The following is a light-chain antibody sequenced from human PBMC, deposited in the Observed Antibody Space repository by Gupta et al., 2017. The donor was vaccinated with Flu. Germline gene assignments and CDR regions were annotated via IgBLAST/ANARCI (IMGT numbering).Light chain of an antibody. CDR2: EVS. CDR1: SSDIGAYDY. V-gene: IGLV2-14*01. Sequence: QSALTQPASVSGSPGQSITISCTGTSSDIGAYDYVSWYQQHPGKAPKLMIYEVSNRPAGVADRFSGSKSGNTASLIISGLQADDEADYYCSSVTTSTTRVFGTGTKVTVL. J-gene: IGLJ1*01. CDR3: SSVTTSTTRV.